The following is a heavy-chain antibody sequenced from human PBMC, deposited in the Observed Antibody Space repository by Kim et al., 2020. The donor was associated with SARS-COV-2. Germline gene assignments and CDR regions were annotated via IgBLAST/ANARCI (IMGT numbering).Heavy chain of an antibody. CDR2: ISWNSGSI. CDR1: GFTFDDYA. J-gene: IGHJ2*01. Sequence: GGSLRLSCAASGFTFDDYAMHWVRQAPGKGLEWVSGISWNSGSIGYADSVKGRFTISRDNAKNSLYLQMNSLRAEDTALYYCAKGSAMVVDWYFDLWGRGTLVTVSS. CDR3: AKGSAMVVDWYFDL. D-gene: IGHD5-18*01. V-gene: IGHV3-9*01.